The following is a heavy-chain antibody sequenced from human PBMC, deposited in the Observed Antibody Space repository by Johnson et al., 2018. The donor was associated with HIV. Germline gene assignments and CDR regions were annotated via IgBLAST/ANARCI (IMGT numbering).Heavy chain of an antibody. CDR3: AKGGIATRFFDI. J-gene: IGHJ3*02. Sequence: MQLVESGGGVVQPGRSLRLSCAASGFTFDDYGMSWVRQAPGKGLEWVSGLNWNGGSTGYADSVKDRFTISRDNAKNSLYLQMNSLRAEDTALYYCAKGGIATRFFDIWGQGTMVTVSS. CDR2: LNWNGGST. CDR1: GFTFDDYG. V-gene: IGHV3-20*04. D-gene: IGHD6-6*01.